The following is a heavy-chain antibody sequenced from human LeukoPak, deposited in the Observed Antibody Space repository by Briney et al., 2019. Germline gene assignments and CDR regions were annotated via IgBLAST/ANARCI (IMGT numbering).Heavy chain of an antibody. CDR2: INGDGSST. D-gene: IGHD6-19*01. J-gene: IGHJ4*02. Sequence: GGSLRLSCAASGFTFSSYWMHWVRQVPGKGLVWVSRINGDGSSTNYADAVKGRFTISRDNTKNTLYLQMNSLRAEDTAVYCCARGYSSGSRWGYWGQGTLVTVSS. V-gene: IGHV3-74*01. CDR3: ARGYSSGSRWGY. CDR1: GFTFSSYW.